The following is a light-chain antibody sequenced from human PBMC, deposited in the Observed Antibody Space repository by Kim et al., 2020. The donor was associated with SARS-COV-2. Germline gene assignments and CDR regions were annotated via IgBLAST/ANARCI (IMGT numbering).Light chain of an antibody. J-gene: IGLJ3*02. V-gene: IGLV1-47*01. CDR2: KND. Sequence: QSVVTQPHSASGTPGQRVIISCSGSSSNIGRSYVYWFQHFPGVAPKLLLFKNDQRPSGVPDRFSGSKSGTSASLAVSGLRSEDEAVYYCVVWDDSLGGWVFGGGTQLTVL. CDR3: VVWDDSLGGWV. CDR1: SSNIGRSY.